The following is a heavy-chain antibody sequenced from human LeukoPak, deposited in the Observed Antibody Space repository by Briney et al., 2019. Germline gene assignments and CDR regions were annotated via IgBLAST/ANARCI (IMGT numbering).Heavy chain of an antibody. D-gene: IGHD6-13*01. J-gene: IGHJ5*02. CDR1: GFTFDDYA. Sequence: SLRLSCAASGFTFDDYAMHWVRQAPGKGLEWVSGISWNSGSIGYADSVKGRFTISRDNAKNSLYLQMNSLRAEDMALYYGAKDLRYSSSWYGEFDPWGQGTLVTVSS. CDR3: AKDLRYSSSWYGEFDP. CDR2: ISWNSGSI. V-gene: IGHV3-9*03.